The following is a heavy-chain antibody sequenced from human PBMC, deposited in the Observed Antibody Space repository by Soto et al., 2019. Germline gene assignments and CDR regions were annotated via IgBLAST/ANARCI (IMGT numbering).Heavy chain of an antibody. J-gene: IGHJ4*02. V-gene: IGHV1-46*01. CDR3: ARDGTFDI. CDR2: INPAGGTT. Sequence: QVQLVQSGAEVKKPGASVKVSCPASGYTFTKYFIQWVRQGPGQDLEWVGLINPAGGTTSYAQKFQGRVTMTRDTSTRTVFMEMSSLRSDDTGVYFCARDGTFDIWGQGTLVTVSS. CDR1: GYTFTKYF. D-gene: IGHD1-7*01.